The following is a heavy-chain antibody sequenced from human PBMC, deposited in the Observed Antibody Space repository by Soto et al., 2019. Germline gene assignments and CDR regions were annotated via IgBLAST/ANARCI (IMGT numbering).Heavy chain of an antibody. D-gene: IGHD3-22*01. CDR2: ISAYNGNT. Sequence: ASVKVSCKASGYTFTSYGISWVRQAPGQGLEWMGWISAYNGNTNYAQKLQGRVTMTTDTSTSTAYMELRSLRSDDTAVYYCARDGKHDSTGYLGDDYWGQGTLVTVSS. CDR1: GYTFTSYG. CDR3: ARDGKHDSTGYLGDDY. V-gene: IGHV1-18*01. J-gene: IGHJ4*02.